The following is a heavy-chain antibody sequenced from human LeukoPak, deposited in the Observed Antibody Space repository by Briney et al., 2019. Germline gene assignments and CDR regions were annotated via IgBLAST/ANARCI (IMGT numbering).Heavy chain of an antibody. Sequence: GGTLRLSCAASGFTFSRNGMTWVRQAPGKGLEWVSAISGSGGNTYYADSVKGRFTISRDNSKNTLYLQMSGLTVEDSALYYCARGIYCRGGSCYSVYFDSWGQGTLVTVSS. CDR1: GFTFSRNG. CDR3: ARGIYCRGGSCYSVYFDS. D-gene: IGHD2-15*01. J-gene: IGHJ4*02. V-gene: IGHV3-23*01. CDR2: ISGSGGNT.